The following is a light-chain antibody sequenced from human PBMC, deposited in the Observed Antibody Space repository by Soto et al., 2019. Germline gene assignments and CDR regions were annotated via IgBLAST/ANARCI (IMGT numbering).Light chain of an antibody. CDR1: SSDVGGYNY. CDR2: EVS. Sequence: QSVLTQPPSASGSPGQSVAIPCTGTSSDVGGYNYVSWYQQHPGKAPKLMIYEVSNRPSGVSNRFSGSKSGNTASLTISGLQAEDEAGYYCSSYTSSSTVAFGTGTKVTVL. V-gene: IGLV2-14*01. J-gene: IGLJ1*01. CDR3: SSYTSSSTVA.